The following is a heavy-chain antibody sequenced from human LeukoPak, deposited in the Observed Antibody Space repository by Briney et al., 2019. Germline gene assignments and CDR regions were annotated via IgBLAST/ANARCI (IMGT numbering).Heavy chain of an antibody. D-gene: IGHD6-19*01. CDR3: ARDREQWLVMDFDY. V-gene: IGHV3-33*01. CDR2: IWYDGSNK. CDR1: GVTFSSYG. Sequence: GRSLRLSCAASGVTFSSYGMHWVRQAPGKGLEWVAVIWYDGSNKYYADSVKGRFTISRDNSKNTLYLQMNSLRAEDTAVYYCARDREQWLVMDFDYWGQGTLVTVSS. J-gene: IGHJ4*02.